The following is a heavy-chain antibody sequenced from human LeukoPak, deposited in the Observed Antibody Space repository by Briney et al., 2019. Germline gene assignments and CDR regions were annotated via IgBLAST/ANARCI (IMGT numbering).Heavy chain of an antibody. CDR3: ARGRDLQFDP. V-gene: IGHV3-23*01. CDR2: ISGSGSTT. Sequence: GGSLRLSCAASGFTFSSYAMSWVRQAPGKGLEWVSVISGSGSTTYSADSVKGRFTISRDNSKNTLYLQMNSLRAEDTAVYYCARGRDLQFDPWGQGTLVTVSS. CDR1: GFTFSSYA. D-gene: IGHD3-3*01. J-gene: IGHJ5*02.